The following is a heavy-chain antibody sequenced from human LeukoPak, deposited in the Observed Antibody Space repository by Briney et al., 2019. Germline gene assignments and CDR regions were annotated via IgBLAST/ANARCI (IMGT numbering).Heavy chain of an antibody. D-gene: IGHD2-15*01. CDR2: IIPIFGTA. Sequence: VQVSCKASGGTFSSYAISWVRQAPGQGLEWMGGIIPIFGTANYAQKFQGRVTITADESTSTAYMELSSLRSEDTAVYYCASSGGYCSGGSCYNAFDIWGQGTMVTVSS. CDR3: ASSGGYCSGGSCYNAFDI. CDR1: GGTFSSYA. V-gene: IGHV1-69*01. J-gene: IGHJ3*02.